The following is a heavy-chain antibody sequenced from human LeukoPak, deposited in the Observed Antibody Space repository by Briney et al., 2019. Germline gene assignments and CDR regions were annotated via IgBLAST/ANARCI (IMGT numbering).Heavy chain of an antibody. CDR3: AVGGIGATTSSGCYDFNY. D-gene: IGHD6-19*01. CDR2: INPNSGGT. V-gene: IGHV1-2*02. J-gene: IGHJ4*02. Sequence: GASVKVSCKASGYTFTGYYMHWMRQAPGQGLEWMGWINPNSGGTNYAQKFQGRVTMTRDTSISTAYMELSRLRSDDTAVYYCAVGGIGATTSSGCYDFNYWGQGTRVTVSS. CDR1: GYTFTGYY.